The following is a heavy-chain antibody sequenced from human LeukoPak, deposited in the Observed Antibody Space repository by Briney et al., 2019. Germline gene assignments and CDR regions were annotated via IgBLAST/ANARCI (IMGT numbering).Heavy chain of an antibody. CDR2: IWYDGSNK. CDR3: ATLDPDLDY. CDR1: GFTFSSYG. J-gene: IGHJ4*02. V-gene: IGHV3-33*01. Sequence: PGGSLRLSCAASGFTFSSYGMHWVRQAPGKGLEWVAVIWYDGSNKYYADSVKGRFTISRDNSKNTLYLQMNGLRAEDTAVYYCATLDPDLDYWGQGTLVTVSS. D-gene: IGHD1-1*01.